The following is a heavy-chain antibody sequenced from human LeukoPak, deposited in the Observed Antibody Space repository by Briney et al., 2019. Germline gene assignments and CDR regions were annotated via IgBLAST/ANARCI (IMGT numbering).Heavy chain of an antibody. CDR2: ISSSSSYI. J-gene: IGHJ4*02. CDR1: GFTFSSYS. V-gene: IGHV3-21*01. CDR3: AREHYDFWSGYYGPDRYYFDY. D-gene: IGHD3-3*01. Sequence: GGSLRLSCAASGFTFSSYSMTWVRQAPGKGLEWVSSISSSSSYIYYADSVKGRFTISRDNAKNSLYLQMNSLRAEDTAVYYCAREHYDFWSGYYGPDRYYFDYWGQGTLVTVSS.